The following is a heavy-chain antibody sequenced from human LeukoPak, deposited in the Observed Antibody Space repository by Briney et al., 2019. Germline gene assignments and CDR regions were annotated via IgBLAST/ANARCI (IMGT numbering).Heavy chain of an antibody. CDR3: ATSRGYFFRWFQH. J-gene: IGHJ1*01. V-gene: IGHV3-48*03. Sequence: GGSLRLSCSASGSTFSNYEMNWVRQAPGKGLEWVSYIASSGSTIYYADSVKGRFTISRDNAKSSLYLQMNSLRADDTAVYYCATSRGYFFRWFQHWGQGTLVTVSS. CDR2: IASSGSTI. D-gene: IGHD3-22*01. CDR1: GSTFSNYE.